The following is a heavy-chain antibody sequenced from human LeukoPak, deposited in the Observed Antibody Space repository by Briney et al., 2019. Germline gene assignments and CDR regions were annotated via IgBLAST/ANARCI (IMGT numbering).Heavy chain of an antibody. CDR1: GFTFSSYA. Sequence: PGRSLRLSCAASGFTFSSYAMHWVRQAPGKGLEWVAVISYDGSNKYYADSVKGRFTISRDNSKNTLYLQMNSLRAEDTAVYYCARDPPHSGSLGEGYWGQGTLVTVSS. CDR2: ISYDGSNK. D-gene: IGHD1-26*01. J-gene: IGHJ4*02. V-gene: IGHV3-30-3*01. CDR3: ARDPPHSGSLGEGY.